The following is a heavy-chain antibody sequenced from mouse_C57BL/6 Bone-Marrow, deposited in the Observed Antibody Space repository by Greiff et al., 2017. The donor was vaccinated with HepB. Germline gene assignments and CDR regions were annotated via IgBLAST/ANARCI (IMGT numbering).Heavy chain of an antibody. CDR1: GYTFTSYW. J-gene: IGHJ3*01. D-gene: IGHD2-3*01. CDR3: AREDDGLFAY. CDR2: IYPGSGST. Sequence: QVQLQQPGAELVKPGASVKMSCKASGYTFTSYWITWVKQRPGQGLEWIGDIYPGSGSTNYNEKFKSKATLAVDTSSSTAYMQRSSLTSADSAVYYCAREDDGLFAYWGQGTLVTVSS. V-gene: IGHV1-55*01.